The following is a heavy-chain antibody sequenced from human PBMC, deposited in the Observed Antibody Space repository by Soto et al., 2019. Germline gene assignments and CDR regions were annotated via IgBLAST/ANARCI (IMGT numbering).Heavy chain of an antibody. D-gene: IGHD2-8*02. CDR2: TNPDSGAT. CDR1: GYSFTGYY. Sequence: HEHLVQSGAEVKRPGASLKVSCKASGYSFTGYYIHWVRQAPGQGLEWMGWTNPDSGATNYAQNFQGRVTLTSDTSSSTASMDLTSLTSDDTAVYYCARGDYGTGGYPFPYFDYWGQGTLVIVSS. CDR3: ARGDYGTGGYPFPYFDY. V-gene: IGHV1-2*02. J-gene: IGHJ4*02.